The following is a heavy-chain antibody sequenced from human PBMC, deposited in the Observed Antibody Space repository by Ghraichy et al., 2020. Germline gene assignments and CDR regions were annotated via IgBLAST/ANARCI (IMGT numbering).Heavy chain of an antibody. D-gene: IGHD3-9*01. CDR3: ARADFDRLQHYGLDV. Sequence: SETLSLTCSVSGGSMSRYYWSWIRQTPGKRLEWIGYVYYSGSDHYNPSLKSRVTISIDTSKNKFSLELTSVTAADTAVYYCARADFDRLQHYGLDVWGQGTTVTVSS. V-gene: IGHV4-59*01. CDR2: VYYSGSD. J-gene: IGHJ6*02. CDR1: GGSMSRYY.